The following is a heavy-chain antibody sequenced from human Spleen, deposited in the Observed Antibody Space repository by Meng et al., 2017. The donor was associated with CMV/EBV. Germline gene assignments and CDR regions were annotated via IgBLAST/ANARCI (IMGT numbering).Heavy chain of an antibody. CDR3: ARDLEYSSSWYDY. CDR1: GGSISSGSYY. Sequence: SETLSLTCTVSGGSISSGSYYWGWIRQPPGKGLEWIGSIYYSGSTYYNPSLKSRVTISVDTSKNQFSLKLSSVTAADTAVYYCARDLEYSSSWYDYWGQGTLVTVSS. V-gene: IGHV4-39*07. CDR2: IYYSGST. J-gene: IGHJ4*02. D-gene: IGHD6-13*01.